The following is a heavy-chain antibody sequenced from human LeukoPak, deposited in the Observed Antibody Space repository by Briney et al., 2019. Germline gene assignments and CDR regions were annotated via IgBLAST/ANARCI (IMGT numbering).Heavy chain of an antibody. CDR1: GITLSNYG. D-gene: IGHD3-22*01. CDR2: ISDTGGRT. Sequence: GGSLRLSCAVSGITLSNYGMTWVRQAPGKGLEWVAGISDTGGRTNYADSVKGRFTISRDNPKNTLYLQMNSLRAEDTAVYFCAKRGVVIRVILVGFNKEAYYFDSWGQGALVTVSS. J-gene: IGHJ4*02. V-gene: IGHV3-23*01. CDR3: AKRGVVIRVILVGFNKEAYYFDS.